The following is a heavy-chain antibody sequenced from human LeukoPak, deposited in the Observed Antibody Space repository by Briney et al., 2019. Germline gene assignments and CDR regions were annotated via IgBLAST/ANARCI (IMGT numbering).Heavy chain of an antibody. V-gene: IGHV3-7*01. D-gene: IGHD4-23*01. CDR1: GFTFSSYW. CDR2: IKQDGSEK. Sequence: GGSLRLSCAASGFTFSSYWMSWVRQAPGKGLEWVANIKQDGSEKYYVDSVKGRFTISRDNAKNSLYLQMNSPRAEDTAVYYCARDYGGNSGNCFDYWGQGTLVTVSS. CDR3: ARDYGGNSGNCFDY. J-gene: IGHJ4*02.